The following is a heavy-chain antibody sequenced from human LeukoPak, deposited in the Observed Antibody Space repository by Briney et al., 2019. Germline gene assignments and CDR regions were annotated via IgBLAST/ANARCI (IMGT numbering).Heavy chain of an antibody. J-gene: IGHJ4*02. V-gene: IGHV3-11*01. Sequence: GGSRRLSCAASGFTFSDYYMSWIRQAPGKGLEWVSYISSSGSTIYYADSVKGRFTISRDNAKNSLYLQMNSLRAEDTAVYYCARVRYDYVWGSIDYWGQGTLVTVSS. CDR3: ARVRYDYVWGSIDY. CDR2: ISSSGSTI. D-gene: IGHD3-16*01. CDR1: GFTFSDYY.